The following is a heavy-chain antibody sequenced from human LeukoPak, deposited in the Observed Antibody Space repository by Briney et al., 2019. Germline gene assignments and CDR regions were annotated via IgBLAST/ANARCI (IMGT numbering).Heavy chain of an antibody. CDR2: TYYRSKWYN. Sequence: SQTLSLTCAISGDSVSSNSATWNWIRQSPSRGLEWLGRTYYRSKWYNDYAVSVKSLITINPDTSKNQFSLQLNSVTPEDTAVYYCARAMRKAAAGTFYFDYWGQGTLVTVSS. D-gene: IGHD6-13*01. J-gene: IGHJ4*02. V-gene: IGHV6-1*01. CDR1: GDSVSSNSAT. CDR3: ARAMRKAAAGTFYFDY.